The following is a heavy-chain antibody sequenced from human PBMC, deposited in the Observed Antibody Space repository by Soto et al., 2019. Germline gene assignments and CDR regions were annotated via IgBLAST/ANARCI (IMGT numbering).Heavy chain of an antibody. Sequence: QAQLMQSGAEVKKPGSSVKVSCKASGGTFSGYAINWVRQAPGQGLEWMGGIIPLLGITDYGQKFQGRITIAADESTGTAYMDLRGLRSEDTAVDYCARDQRSITGTTSSEDFQHWGQGTLVSVSS. CDR3: ARDQRSITGTTSSEDFQH. V-gene: IGHV1-69*01. J-gene: IGHJ1*01. D-gene: IGHD1-20*01. CDR2: IIPLLGIT. CDR1: GGTFSGYA.